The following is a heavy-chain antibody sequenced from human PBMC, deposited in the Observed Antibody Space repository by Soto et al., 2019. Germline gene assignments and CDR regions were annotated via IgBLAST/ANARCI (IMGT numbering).Heavy chain of an antibody. CDR3: ARDIEPYDFWSGYYTTYYYYGMDV. CDR2: INPNSGGT. J-gene: IGHJ6*02. CDR1: GYTFTGYY. Sequence: QVQLVQSGAEVKKPGASVKVSCKASGYTFTGYYMHWVRQAPGQGLEWMGWINPNSGGTNYAQKFQGWVTMTRDTSISTAYMELSRLRSDDTAVYYCARDIEPYDFWSGYYTTYYYYGMDVWGQGTTVTVAS. V-gene: IGHV1-2*04. D-gene: IGHD3-3*01.